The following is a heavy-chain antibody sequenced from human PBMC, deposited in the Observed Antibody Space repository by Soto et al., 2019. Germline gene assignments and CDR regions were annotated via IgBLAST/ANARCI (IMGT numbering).Heavy chain of an antibody. J-gene: IGHJ4*02. CDR2: ISDDGRNT. CDR1: GFTFSSYA. V-gene: IGHV3-30*04. CDR3: AKDGHYSGYDPIDY. D-gene: IGHD5-12*01. Sequence: GGSLILSCAASGFTFSSYALHWVRQAPGKGLEWVAVISDDGRNTYYADSVTGRFTISRDNSKNTLYMQMNSLRAEDTAVYHCAKDGHYSGYDPIDYWGQGILVTVSS.